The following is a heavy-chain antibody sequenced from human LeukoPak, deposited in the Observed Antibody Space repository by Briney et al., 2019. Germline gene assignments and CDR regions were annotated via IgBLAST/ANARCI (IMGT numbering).Heavy chain of an antibody. Sequence: NASETLSLTCAVYGGSFSGYYWSWIRQPPGKGLEWIGEINHSGSTNYNPALKSRVTISIDTSKNEFSLKVSSVTAADMAIYYCAASGGPINWFDPWGQGTLVTVSS. D-gene: IGHD3-10*01. CDR2: INHSGST. CDR3: AASGGPINWFDP. V-gene: IGHV4-34*01. J-gene: IGHJ5*02. CDR1: GGSFSGYY.